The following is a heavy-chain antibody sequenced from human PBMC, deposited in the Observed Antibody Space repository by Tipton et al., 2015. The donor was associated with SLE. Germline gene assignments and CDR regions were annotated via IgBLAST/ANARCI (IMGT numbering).Heavy chain of an antibody. Sequence: LRLSCTVSGGSISSGSYYWSWIRQPAGKGLEWIGRIYSRGSTNSNLSLKSRVTISMDTSNIQFSVNLDPGTAADTAVYYCAREAAKQPRSYYYYYMDVWGKGTTVTVSS. CDR2: IYSRGST. D-gene: IGHD6-13*01. CDR1: GGSISSGSYY. CDR3: AREAAKQPRSYYYYYMDV. J-gene: IGHJ6*03. V-gene: IGHV4-61*02.